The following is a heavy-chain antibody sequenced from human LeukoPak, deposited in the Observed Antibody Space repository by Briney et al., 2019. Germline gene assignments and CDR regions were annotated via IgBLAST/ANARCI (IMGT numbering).Heavy chain of an antibody. D-gene: IGHD3-3*01. CDR3: AKDIGPYYDFWSVAGY. V-gene: IGHV3-9*01. CDR2: ISWNSGSI. CDR1: GFTFDDYA. Sequence: GGSLRLSCAASGFTFDDYAMHWVRQAPGKGLEWVSGISWNSGSIGYADSVKGRFTISRDNAKNSLYLQMNSLRAEDTALYYCAKDIGPYYDFWSVAGYWGQGTLVTVSS. J-gene: IGHJ4*02.